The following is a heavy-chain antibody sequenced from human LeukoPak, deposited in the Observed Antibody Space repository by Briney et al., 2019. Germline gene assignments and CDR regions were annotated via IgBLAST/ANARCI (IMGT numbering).Heavy chain of an antibody. D-gene: IGHD3-3*01. Sequence: GGSLRLSCAASGFTFSSYAMSWVRQAPGKGLEWVSAISGSGGSTYYADSVKGRFTISRDNSKNTLYLQMNSLRAEDTAVYYCASGSYYDFWSGYYMDYWGQGTLVTVSS. CDR1: GFTFSSYA. CDR2: ISGSGGST. J-gene: IGHJ4*02. CDR3: ASGSYYDFWSGYYMDY. V-gene: IGHV3-23*01.